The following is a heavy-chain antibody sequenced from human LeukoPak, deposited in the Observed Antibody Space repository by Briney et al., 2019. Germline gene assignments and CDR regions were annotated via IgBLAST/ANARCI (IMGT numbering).Heavy chain of an antibody. CDR1: GFTFSSYS. Sequence: GGSLRLSCAASGFTFSSYSMNWVRQAPGKGLEWVSSISSSSSYIYYADSVKGRFTISRDNAKNSLYLQMNSLRAEDTAVYYCARGVAVAGNAVDYWGQGTLVTVSS. CDR3: ARGVAVAGNAVDY. V-gene: IGHV3-21*01. J-gene: IGHJ4*02. D-gene: IGHD6-19*01. CDR2: ISSSSSYI.